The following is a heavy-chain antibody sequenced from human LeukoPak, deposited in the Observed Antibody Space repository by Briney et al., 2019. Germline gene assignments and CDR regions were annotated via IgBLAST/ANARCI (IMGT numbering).Heavy chain of an antibody. CDR2: IYTSGST. D-gene: IGHD6-13*01. CDR1: GGSISSGSYY. V-gene: IGHV4-61*02. Sequence: SQTLSLTCTVSGGSISSGSYYWSWIRQPAGKGREWIGRIYTSGSTNYNPSLKSRVTISIDTSKNQFSLKLSSVTAADTAVYYCARVYSSWPYYFDYWGQGTLVTVSS. CDR3: ARVYSSWPYYFDY. J-gene: IGHJ4*02.